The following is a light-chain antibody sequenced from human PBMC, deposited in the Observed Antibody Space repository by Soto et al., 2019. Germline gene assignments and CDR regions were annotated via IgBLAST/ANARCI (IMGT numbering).Light chain of an antibody. CDR3: QQYKSYSPAT. CDR2: DAS. V-gene: IGKV1-5*01. CDR1: QDIAIY. Sequence: IQLAQSSSSLSASVGDRVTITCRASQDIAIYLAWYQQKPGKAPKLLIYDASSLESGVPSRFSGSGSGTEFTLTISSLQPDDFATYYCQQYKSYSPATFGQGTKVDIK. J-gene: IGKJ1*01.